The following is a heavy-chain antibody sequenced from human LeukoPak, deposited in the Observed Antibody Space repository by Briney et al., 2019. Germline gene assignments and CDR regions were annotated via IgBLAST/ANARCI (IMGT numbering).Heavy chain of an antibody. CDR2: IHYTGIT. Sequence: SGTLSLTCAVSGDFFSSTHWWSWVRQPPGKGLEWIGEIHYTGITNYNPTLKSRVTMAVDRSKNQFSLKVSSVTAADTAVYYCAREGSNTSTMYWFDPWGQGSLVTVSS. CDR1: GDFFSSTHW. J-gene: IGHJ5*02. CDR3: AREGSNTSTMYWFDP. V-gene: IGHV4-4*02. D-gene: IGHD2-15*01.